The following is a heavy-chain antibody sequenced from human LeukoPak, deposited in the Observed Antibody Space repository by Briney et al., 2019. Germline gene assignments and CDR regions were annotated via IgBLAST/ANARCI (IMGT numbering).Heavy chain of an antibody. D-gene: IGHD3-22*01. Sequence: ASVKVSCKASGYTFTSYAMHWVRQAPGQGLERMGIINPSGGSTSYAQKFQGRVTMTRDTSTSTVYMELSSLRSEDTAVYYCATLPVGSYYDSSGPFDYWGQGTLVTVSS. CDR2: INPSGGST. CDR3: ATLPVGSYYDSSGPFDY. J-gene: IGHJ4*02. V-gene: IGHV1-46*01. CDR1: GYTFTSYA.